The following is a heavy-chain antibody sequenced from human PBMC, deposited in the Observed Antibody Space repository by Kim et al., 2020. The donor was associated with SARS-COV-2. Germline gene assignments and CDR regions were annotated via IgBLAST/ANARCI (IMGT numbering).Heavy chain of an antibody. V-gene: IGHV3-64*04. CDR3: VRNGRIYGDVL. CDR1: GFTFNNFS. CDR2: ATRSEDGT. D-gene: IGHD4-17*01. J-gene: IGHJ4*02. Sequence: GGSLRLSCAVSGFTFNNFSIHWVRRTPGKGLECVSTATRSEDGTVYADSVEGRFTISRDNSKNTLYLQMNSLRLEDTSVYYCVRNGRIYGDVLWGQGTLVIVSS.